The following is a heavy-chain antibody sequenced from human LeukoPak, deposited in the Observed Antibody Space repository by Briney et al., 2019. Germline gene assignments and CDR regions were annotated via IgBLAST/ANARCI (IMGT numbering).Heavy chain of an antibody. CDR3: ARDLGGNPWYFDH. CDR2: IYYSGST. Sequence: SETLSLTCTVSGGTIRSYYWSWIRQPPGKGLEWIGNIYYSGSTNVHPSLKSRVTISVDTSKNQLSLDLSSVTTADTAVYYCARDLGGNPWYFDHWGQGILVTVSS. V-gene: IGHV4-59*01. J-gene: IGHJ4*02. D-gene: IGHD1-14*01. CDR1: GGTIRSYY.